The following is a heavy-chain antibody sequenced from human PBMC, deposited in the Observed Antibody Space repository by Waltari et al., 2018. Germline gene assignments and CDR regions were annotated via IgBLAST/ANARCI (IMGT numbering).Heavy chain of an antibody. J-gene: IGHJ6*03. CDR3: ACANSGYSYWAYMDV. Sequence: QVQLVQSGAEVKKPGSSVKVSCKASGGTFSSYAISWVRQATGHGLEWMGGIIPIFGTANYARRFQGRVTITADESTSPACMELSSLRSEDTAVYYCACANSGYSYWAYMDVWGKGTTVTISS. D-gene: IGHD5-18*01. CDR1: GGTFSSYA. CDR2: IIPIFGTA. V-gene: IGHV1-69*12.